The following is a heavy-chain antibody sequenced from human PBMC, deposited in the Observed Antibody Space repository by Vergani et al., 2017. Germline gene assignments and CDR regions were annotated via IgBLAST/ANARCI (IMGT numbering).Heavy chain of an antibody. D-gene: IGHD3-22*01. CDR1: GFPFSTYA. CDR2: ISSDGGST. J-gene: IGHJ4*02. V-gene: IGHV3-23*01. Sequence: EVQLLESGGGLVQPGGSLRLSGAASGFPFSTYAMTWVRQAPGKGLEWVSTISSDGGSTYYADSVKGRFTISRDNSKNTLSLQMNSLTAEDTAIYYCAGPQGTSAYYYGGFDYWGQGILVTVSS. CDR3: AGPQGTSAYYYGGFDY.